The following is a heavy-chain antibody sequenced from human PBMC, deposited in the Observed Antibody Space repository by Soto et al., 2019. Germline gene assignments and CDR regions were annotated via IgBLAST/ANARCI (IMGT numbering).Heavy chain of an antibody. Sequence: ASVKVSCKASVGTFSSYAISWVRQAPAQGLEWMGGIIPIFGTANYAQKFQGRVTMTEDESTSTAYMELSSLRSEDTAVYYSARALYFYGSSGYYYFDYWGQGTLVTVSS. CDR3: ARALYFYGSSGYYYFDY. J-gene: IGHJ4*02. D-gene: IGHD3-22*01. CDR2: IIPIFGTA. V-gene: IGHV1-69*13. CDR1: VGTFSSYA.